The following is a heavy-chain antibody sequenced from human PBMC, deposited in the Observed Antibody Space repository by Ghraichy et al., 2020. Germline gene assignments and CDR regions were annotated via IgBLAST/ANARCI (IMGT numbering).Heavy chain of an antibody. D-gene: IGHD6-19*01. J-gene: IGHJ4*02. CDR3: AKVNSGWYSNPPEDY. Sequence: GGSLRLSCAASGFTFSSYAMSWVRQAPGKGLEWVSAISGSGGSTYYADSVKGRFTISRDNSKNTLYLQMNSLRAEDTAVYYCAKVNSGWYSNPPEDYWGQGTLVTVSS. CDR1: GFTFSSYA. V-gene: IGHV3-23*01. CDR2: ISGSGGST.